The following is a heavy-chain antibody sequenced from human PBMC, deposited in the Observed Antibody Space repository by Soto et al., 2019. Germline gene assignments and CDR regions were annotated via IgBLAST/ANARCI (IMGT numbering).Heavy chain of an antibody. D-gene: IGHD3-10*01. Sequence: ASETLSLTCAVYGGSFSGYYWSWIRQPPGKGLEWIGEINHSGSTNYNPSLKSRVTISVDTSKNQFSLKLSSVTAADTAVYYCARGLRPKPSRWFDPWGQGTLVTVSS. V-gene: IGHV4-34*01. CDR2: INHSGST. J-gene: IGHJ5*02. CDR1: GGSFSGYY. CDR3: ARGLRPKPSRWFDP.